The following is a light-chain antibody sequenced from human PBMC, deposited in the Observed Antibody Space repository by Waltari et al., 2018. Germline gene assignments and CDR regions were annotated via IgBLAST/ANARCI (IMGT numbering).Light chain of an antibody. CDR3: QSADQNGHLWI. CDR2: KDT. CDR1: ALPKQY. V-gene: IGLV3-25*03. J-gene: IGLJ2*01. Sequence: SFELTQPPSVSVSPGETARITCSGDALPKQYAYWYRQKPSQAPVVLNYKDTERPSGTPERVSGSTSGTTVTLTISGVQSEDEADYYCQSADQNGHLWIFGGGTKLTVL.